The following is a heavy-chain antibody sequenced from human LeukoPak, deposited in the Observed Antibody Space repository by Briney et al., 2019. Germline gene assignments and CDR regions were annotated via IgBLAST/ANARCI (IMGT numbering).Heavy chain of an antibody. Sequence: GGSPRLSCAASGFTFTKYSMNWVRQAPGKGLEWVSYINSGSYSIYYADSVKGRFTISRDNAKDSVYLQMNSLRAEDTAVYYCARDLGGYNFDYWGQGTLVTVSS. CDR1: GFTFTKYS. V-gene: IGHV3-48*04. J-gene: IGHJ4*02. D-gene: IGHD5-24*01. CDR3: ARDLGGYNFDY. CDR2: INSGSYSI.